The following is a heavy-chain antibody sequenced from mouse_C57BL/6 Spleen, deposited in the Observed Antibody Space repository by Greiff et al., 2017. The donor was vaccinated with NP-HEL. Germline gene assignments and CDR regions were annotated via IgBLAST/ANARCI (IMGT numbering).Heavy chain of an antibody. CDR2: IYPGGGYT. CDR1: GYTFTNYW. J-gene: IGHJ2*01. V-gene: IGHV1-63*01. CDR3: ASHYYGSSYPFDY. Sequence: QVQLQQSGAELVRPGTSVKMSCKASGYTFTNYWIGWAKQRPGHGLEWIGDIYPGGGYTNYNEKFKGKATLTADKSSSTAYMQFSSLTSEDSAIYYCASHYYGSSYPFDYWGQGTTLTVSS. D-gene: IGHD1-1*01.